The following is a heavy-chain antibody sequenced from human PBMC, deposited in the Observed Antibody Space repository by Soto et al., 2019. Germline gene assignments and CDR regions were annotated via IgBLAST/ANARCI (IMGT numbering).Heavy chain of an antibody. CDR2: IYYSGST. V-gene: IGHV4-59*08. CDR1: GGSISSYY. J-gene: IGHJ4*02. CDR3: ARRPSYYYDSSGFDPFDY. D-gene: IGHD3-22*01. Sequence: SETLSLTCTVSGGSISSYYWSWIRQPPGKGLEWIGYIYYSGSTNYNPSLKSRVTISVDTSKNQFSLKLSSVTAADTAVYYCARRPSYYYDSSGFDPFDYWGQGTLVTVSS.